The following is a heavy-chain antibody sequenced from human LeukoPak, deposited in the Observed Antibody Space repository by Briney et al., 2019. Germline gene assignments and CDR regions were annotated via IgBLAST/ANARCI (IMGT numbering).Heavy chain of an antibody. CDR1: GFTFSSYE. J-gene: IGHJ4*02. Sequence: GGSLRLSCAASGFTFSSYEMNWVRQAPGKGLEWVSYISSSGSTIYYADSVKGRFTISRDNAKNSLYLQMNSLRAEDTAVYYCARATYDYGDSNPFDYGGQGTLVTVSS. V-gene: IGHV3-48*03. CDR3: ARATYDYGDSNPFDY. CDR2: ISSSGSTI. D-gene: IGHD4-17*01.